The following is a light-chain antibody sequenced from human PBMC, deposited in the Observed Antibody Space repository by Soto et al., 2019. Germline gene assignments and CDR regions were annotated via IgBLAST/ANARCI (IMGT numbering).Light chain of an antibody. Sequence: EIVMTQSPATLSVSPGERATLSCRASQSVSSDLAWYQQKPGQAPRLLIYGVSTRATGIPARFSGSGSGTEFTLTISSLQSEDFAVYYCQQYNKRPPWTFGKGTKVEIK. CDR1: QSVSSD. CDR3: QQYNKRPPWT. CDR2: GVS. V-gene: IGKV3-15*01. J-gene: IGKJ1*01.